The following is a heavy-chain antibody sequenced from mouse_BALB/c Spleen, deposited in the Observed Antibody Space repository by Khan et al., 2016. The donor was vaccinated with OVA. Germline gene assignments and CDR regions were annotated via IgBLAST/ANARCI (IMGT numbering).Heavy chain of an antibody. V-gene: IGHV5-6-5*01. CDR2: ISSGGST. CDR1: GFTFSNYA. CDR3: ARDYGFTY. J-gene: IGHJ3*01. Sequence: EVMLVESGGGLVKPGGSLKISCAASGFTFSNYAMSWVRQTPEKRLEWVASISSGGSTYYPDSVKGRFTISRDNDRNILYLQSSSLRSEDTAMYYCARDYGFTYWGQGTLVTVSA. D-gene: IGHD1-1*01.